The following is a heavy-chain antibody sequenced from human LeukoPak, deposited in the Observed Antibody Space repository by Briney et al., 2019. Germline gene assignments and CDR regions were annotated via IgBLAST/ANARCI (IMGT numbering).Heavy chain of an antibody. CDR3: ARGSLYDSSGYYLTRPANWFDP. D-gene: IGHD3-22*01. CDR2: IYPGDSDT. CDR1: GYSFTSYW. Sequence: GESLKISCKGSGYSFTSYWIGLVRQMPGKGLELMVIIYPGDSDTRYSPSFEGQVTISADKSISTAYLQWSSLKASDTAMYYCARGSLYDSSGYYLTRPANWFDPWGQGTLVTVSS. V-gene: IGHV5-51*01. J-gene: IGHJ5*02.